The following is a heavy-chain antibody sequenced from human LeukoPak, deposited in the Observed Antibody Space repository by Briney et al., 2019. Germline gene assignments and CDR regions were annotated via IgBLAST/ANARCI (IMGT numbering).Heavy chain of an antibody. D-gene: IGHD3-22*01. CDR1: GYAFTSYG. CDR2: ISAYNGNT. CDR3: ARFSWNTMIVDY. Sequence: GASVKVSCKASGYAFTSYGISWVRQAPGQGLEWMGWISAYNGNTNYTQKLQGRVTMTTDTSTSTAYMELRSLRSDHTAVYYCARFSWNTMIVDYWGQGTLVTVSS. J-gene: IGHJ4*02. V-gene: IGHV1-18*01.